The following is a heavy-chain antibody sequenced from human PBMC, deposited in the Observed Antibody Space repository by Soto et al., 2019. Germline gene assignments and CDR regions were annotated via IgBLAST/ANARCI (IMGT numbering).Heavy chain of an antibody. CDR2: IDPSDSYT. Sequence: EVQLVQSGAEVKEPGESLRISCKGSGYTFTNYWIAWVRQMPGKGLVWLGRIDPSDSYTSYSPSFEGHVTIAVDKSISTAYLQCSSLKASDTAMYYWAGLHHSGWYMDYWGQGTLVTVSS. D-gene: IGHD6-19*01. CDR3: AGLHHSGWYMDY. J-gene: IGHJ4*02. CDR1: GYTFTNYW. V-gene: IGHV5-10-1*01.